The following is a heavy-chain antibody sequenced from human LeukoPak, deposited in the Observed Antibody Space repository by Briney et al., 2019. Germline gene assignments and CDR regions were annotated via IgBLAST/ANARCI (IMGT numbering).Heavy chain of an antibody. D-gene: IGHD6-13*01. V-gene: IGHV3-23*01. J-gene: IGHJ6*03. CDR2: ISGSGGST. CDR3: AKLPRQIYSSNWYYMDV. CDR1: GFTFSSYG. Sequence: PGGSLRLSCAASGFTFSSYGMSWVRQAPGKGLEWVSAISGSGGSTYYADSVKGRFTISRDNSKNTLYLQMNSLRAEDTAVYYCAKLPRQIYSSNWYYMDVWGKGTTVTISS.